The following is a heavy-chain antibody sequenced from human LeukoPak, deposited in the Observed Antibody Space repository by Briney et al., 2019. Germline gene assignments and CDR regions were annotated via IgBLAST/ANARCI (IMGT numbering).Heavy chain of an antibody. Sequence: GGSLRLSCAASGFTFSSYWMSWVRQAPGKGLERVANIKQDGSEKYYVDSVKGRFTISRDNAKNSLYLQMNSLRAEDTAVYYCARDRRWLQDDAFDIWGQGTMVTVSS. CDR1: GFTFSSYW. J-gene: IGHJ3*02. V-gene: IGHV3-7*01. CDR3: ARDRRWLQDDAFDI. CDR2: IKQDGSEK. D-gene: IGHD5-24*01.